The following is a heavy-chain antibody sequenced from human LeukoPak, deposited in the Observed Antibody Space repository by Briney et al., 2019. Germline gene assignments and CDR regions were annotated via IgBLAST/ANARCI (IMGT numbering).Heavy chain of an antibody. D-gene: IGHD6-13*01. V-gene: IGHV3-21*01. Sequence: GGSLKLSCAASGFTFSSYSMNWVRQAPGKGLEWVSSISSSSSYIYYADSVKGRFTISRDNAKNSLYLQMNSLRAEDTAVYYCARDYSAWAAGTRIDYWGQGTLVTVSS. CDR2: ISSSSSYI. CDR3: ARDYSAWAAGTRIDY. CDR1: GFTFSSYS. J-gene: IGHJ4*02.